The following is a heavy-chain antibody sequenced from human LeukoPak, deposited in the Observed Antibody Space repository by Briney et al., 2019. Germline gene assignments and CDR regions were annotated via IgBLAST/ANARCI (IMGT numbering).Heavy chain of an antibody. V-gene: IGHV1-8*02. CDR3: ARGVYCGGDCYGRAHYYYYYMDV. D-gene: IGHD2-21*02. Sequence: GASVKVSCKASGYSFTNYDINWVRRATGQGLEWMGWMNPKSGDTGYAQKFQGRVTMTRNTSISTAYMELSSLRSEDTAVYYCARGVYCGGDCYGRAHYYYYYMDVWGKGTTVTISS. J-gene: IGHJ6*03. CDR2: MNPKSGDT. CDR1: GYSFTNYD.